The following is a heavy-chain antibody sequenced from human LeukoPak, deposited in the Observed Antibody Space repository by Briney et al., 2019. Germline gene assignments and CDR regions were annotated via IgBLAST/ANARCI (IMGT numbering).Heavy chain of an antibody. V-gene: IGHV4-59*01. CDR1: GGSISSYY. J-gene: IGHJ5*02. D-gene: IGHD1-26*01. CDR2: IYYSGST. Sequence: SETLSLTCTVSGGSISSYYWSWIRRPPGKGLEWIGYIYYSGSTKYNPSLKSRVTISVDMSKNQFSLKLSSVTAADPAVYYCARRGPVGSWFDPWGQGTLVSVSS. CDR3: ARRGPVGSWFDP.